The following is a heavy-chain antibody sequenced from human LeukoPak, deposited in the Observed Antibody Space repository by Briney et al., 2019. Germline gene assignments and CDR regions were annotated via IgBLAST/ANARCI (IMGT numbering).Heavy chain of an antibody. V-gene: IGHV1-24*01. J-gene: IGHJ4*02. CDR1: GYTLTELS. CDR3: ATGYCSSTSCLDY. D-gene: IGHD2-2*01. Sequence: ASVRVSCKVSGYTLTELSMHWVRQAPGKGLEWMGGFDPEDGETIYAQKFQGRVTMTEDTSTDTAYMELSSLRSEDTAVYYCATGYCSSTSCLDYWGQGTLVAVSS. CDR2: FDPEDGET.